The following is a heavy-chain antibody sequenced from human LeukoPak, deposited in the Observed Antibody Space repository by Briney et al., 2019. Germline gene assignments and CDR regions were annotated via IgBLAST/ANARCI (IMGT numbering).Heavy chain of an antibody. CDR2: ISGSGGST. D-gene: IGHD6-19*01. CDR3: AKRGSSGWYVPAGIDY. Sequence: GGSLRLSCVASGFTFSSYAMSWVRQAPGKGLEWVSAISGSGGSTYYADSVKGRFTISRDNSKNTLYLQMNSLRAEDTAVYYCAKRGSSGWYVPAGIDYWGQGTLVTVSS. J-gene: IGHJ4*02. V-gene: IGHV3-23*01. CDR1: GFTFSSYA.